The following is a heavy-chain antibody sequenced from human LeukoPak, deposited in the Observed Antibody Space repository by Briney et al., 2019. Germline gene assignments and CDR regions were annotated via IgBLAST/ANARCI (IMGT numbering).Heavy chain of an antibody. D-gene: IGHD3-16*01. Sequence: SVKVSCKASGGTFSSYAISWVRQAPGQGLEWMGGIIPIFGTANYAQKFQGRVTITADESTSTAYMELSSLRSEDTAVYYCARDLTMSTGGGYWGQGTLVTVSS. V-gene: IGHV1-69*13. CDR3: ARDLTMSTGGGY. CDR1: GGTFSSYA. J-gene: IGHJ4*02. CDR2: IIPIFGTA.